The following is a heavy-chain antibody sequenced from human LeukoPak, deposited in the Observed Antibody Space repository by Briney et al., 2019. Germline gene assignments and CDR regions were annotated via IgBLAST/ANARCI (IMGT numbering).Heavy chain of an antibody. V-gene: IGHV3-23*01. CDR3: AKDLSRAVAADWFDP. CDR2: ISDSGGST. D-gene: IGHD6-19*01. CDR1: GFTFSNYD. J-gene: IGHJ5*02. Sequence: GGSLRLSCAASGFTFSNYDMSWVRQAPGKGLEWVSSISDSGGSTYYADSVKGRFTISRDNSKNTLYLQMTNLRAADRAVYYCAKDLSRAVAADWFDPWEQGSLVTVSS.